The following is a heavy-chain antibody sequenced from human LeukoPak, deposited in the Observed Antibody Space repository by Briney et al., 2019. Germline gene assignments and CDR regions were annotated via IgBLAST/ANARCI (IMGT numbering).Heavy chain of an antibody. CDR3: ARVPGGGTAAN. CDR2: IYYSGST. J-gene: IGHJ3*01. D-gene: IGHD1-7*01. V-gene: IGHV4-61*01. CDR1: GSSVSSGSYY. Sequence: SETLSLTCTVSGSSVSSGSYYWSWIRQPPGKGLEWIGYIYYSGSTNYNPSLKSRVTISVDMSKNQFSLRLSSVTTADTAVYYCARVPGGGTAANWGQGTMVTVSS.